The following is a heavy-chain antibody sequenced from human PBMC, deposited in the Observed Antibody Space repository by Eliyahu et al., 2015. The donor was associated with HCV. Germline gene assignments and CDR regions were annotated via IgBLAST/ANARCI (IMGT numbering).Heavy chain of an antibody. CDR1: GGXISRXSYY. D-gene: IGHD3-16*02. CDR2: IFYSGST. Sequence: QLQLQESGPGLVKPSETLSLTCTVAGGXISRXSYYWGXXRQPPGKGLEWIGSIFYSGSTYYNPSLKSRVAISVDTSKNHFSLKLSSVTAADTAVYYCARHHSYTFGGFIVMPYDAFDIWGRGTVVTVSS. V-gene: IGHV4-39*02. CDR3: ARHHSYTFGGFIVMPYDAFDI. J-gene: IGHJ3*02.